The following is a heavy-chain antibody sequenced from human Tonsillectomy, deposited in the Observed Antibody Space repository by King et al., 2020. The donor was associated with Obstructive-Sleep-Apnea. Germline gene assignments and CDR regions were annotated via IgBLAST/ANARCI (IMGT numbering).Heavy chain of an antibody. CDR2: ISFDGSNK. J-gene: IGHJ4*02. CDR1: GFTFSFHG. D-gene: IGHD3-10*01. Sequence: VQLVESGGRVVQPGRSLRLSCAASGFTFSFHGLHWVRQAPGKGLEWVAFISFDGSNKYYADSVKGRFTISTDNSKDTMYLHMNNLRAEDTAVYYCELDGAGTETVDEWGQGTLVTVSS. V-gene: IGHV3-30*04. CDR3: ELDGAGTETVDE.